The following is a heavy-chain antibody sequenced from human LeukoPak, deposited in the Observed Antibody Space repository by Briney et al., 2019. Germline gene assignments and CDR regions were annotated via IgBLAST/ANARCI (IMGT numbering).Heavy chain of an antibody. J-gene: IGHJ4*02. CDR1: GFTFSDYY. D-gene: IGHD3-22*01. V-gene: IGHV3-11*01. CDR3: ASSYYYDSSGYLYYFDY. Sequence: PGGSLRLSCAASGFTFSDYYMSWIRQAPGKGLEWVSYISSSGSTIYYADSVKGRFTLSRDNAKNSLYLQMNSLRAEDTAVYYCASSYYYDSSGYLYYFDYWGQGTLVTVSS. CDR2: ISSSGSTI.